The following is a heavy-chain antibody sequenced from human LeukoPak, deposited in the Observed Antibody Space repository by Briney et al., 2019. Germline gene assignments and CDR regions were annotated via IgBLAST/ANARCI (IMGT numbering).Heavy chain of an antibody. Sequence: GGSLRLSCAAFGFTVSVNYMSWVRQAPGKGLECVSVIYSGGNTYYADSVKGRFTISRDNSKNTLYLQMNSLRAEDTAVYYCARVLWSQVGIMSYYYYYMDVWGKGTTVTVSS. V-gene: IGHV3-66*01. J-gene: IGHJ6*03. CDR1: GFTVSVNY. D-gene: IGHD5-18*01. CDR2: IYSGGNT. CDR3: ARVLWSQVGIMSYYYYYMDV.